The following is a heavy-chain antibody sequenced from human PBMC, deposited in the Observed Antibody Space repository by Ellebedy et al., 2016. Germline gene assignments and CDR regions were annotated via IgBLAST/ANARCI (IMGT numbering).Heavy chain of an antibody. Sequence: GESLKISXAVSGFTFSSYSMNWVRQAPGKGLEWVSYISSSSSTIYYADSVKGRFTISRDNAKNSLYLQMNSLRDEDTAVYYCARWGFLEWLLSNYYYYGMDVWGQGTTVTVSS. CDR2: ISSSSSTI. V-gene: IGHV3-48*02. CDR3: ARWGFLEWLLSNYYYYGMDV. J-gene: IGHJ6*02. CDR1: GFTFSSYS. D-gene: IGHD3-3*01.